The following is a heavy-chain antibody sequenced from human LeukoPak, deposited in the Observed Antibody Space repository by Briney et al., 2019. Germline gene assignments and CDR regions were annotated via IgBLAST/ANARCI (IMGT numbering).Heavy chain of an antibody. Sequence: SETLSLTCPVSGGSISSSSYYWGWIRQPPGKGLEWIGSIYYSGSTYYNPSLKSRVTISADTSKNQFSLKQSSVTAADTAVYYCARRGTMVRGTEKGVFDYWGQGTLVTVSS. D-gene: IGHD3-10*01. V-gene: IGHV4-39*07. J-gene: IGHJ4*02. CDR2: IYYSGST. CDR3: ARRGTMVRGTEKGVFDY. CDR1: GGSISSSSYY.